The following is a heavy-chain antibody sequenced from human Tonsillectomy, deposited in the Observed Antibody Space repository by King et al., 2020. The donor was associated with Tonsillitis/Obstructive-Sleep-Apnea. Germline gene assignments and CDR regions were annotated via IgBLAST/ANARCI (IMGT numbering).Heavy chain of an antibody. V-gene: IGHV1-69*04. J-gene: IGHJ1*01. CDR1: GGTFSSYA. CDR3: ARDRWYCSSTSCYSGGYFQH. Sequence: VQLVQSGAEVKKPGSSVKVSCKASGGTFSSYAISWVRQAPGQGLEWMGRIIPILGIANYAQKFQGRVTITADKSTSTAYMELSSLRSKDTAVYYCARDRWYCSSTSCYSGGYFQHWGQGTLVTVSS. CDR2: IIPILGIA. D-gene: IGHD2-2*02.